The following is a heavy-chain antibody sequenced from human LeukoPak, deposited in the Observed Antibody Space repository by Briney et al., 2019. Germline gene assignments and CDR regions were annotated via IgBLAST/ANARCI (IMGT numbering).Heavy chain of an antibody. CDR3: ARRVQYYYYYGMDV. CDR1: GYTFTSYD. V-gene: IGHV1-8*01. CDR2: MNPNSGNT. J-gene: IGHJ6*02. Sequence: ASVKVSCKASGYTFTSYDINWVRQATGQGLEWMGWMNPNSGNTGYAQEFQGRVTMTRNTSISTAYMELSSLRSEDTAVYYCARRVQYYYYYGMDVWGQGTTVTVSS.